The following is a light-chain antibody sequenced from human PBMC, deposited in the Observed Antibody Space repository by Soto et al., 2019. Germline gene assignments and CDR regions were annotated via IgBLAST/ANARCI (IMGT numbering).Light chain of an antibody. Sequence: AIQLTQSPSSLSASVRDRVTITCRASQDITSALAWWQKKPGSPPKLLIYEASNLETRVPSRFSVSGFRTDFPLTISSLQPVDFASYYCQQFNNYPLTFGVGTMEEI. CDR3: QQFNNYPLT. V-gene: IGKV1D-13*01. J-gene: IGKJ4*01. CDR2: EAS. CDR1: QDITSA.